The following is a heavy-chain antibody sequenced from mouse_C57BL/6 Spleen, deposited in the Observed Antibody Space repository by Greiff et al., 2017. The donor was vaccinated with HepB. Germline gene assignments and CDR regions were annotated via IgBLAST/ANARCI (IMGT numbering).Heavy chain of an antibody. V-gene: IGHV1-59*01. D-gene: IGHD2-3*01. Sequence: QVQLQQPGAELVRPGTSVKLSCKASGYTFTSYWMHWVKQRPGQGLEWIGVIDPSDSYTNYNQKFKGKATLTVDTSSSTAYMQLSSLTSEDSAVYHCARGGDGYYYAMDYWGQGTSVTVSS. J-gene: IGHJ4*01. CDR2: IDPSDSYT. CDR3: ARGGDGYYYAMDY. CDR1: GYTFTSYW.